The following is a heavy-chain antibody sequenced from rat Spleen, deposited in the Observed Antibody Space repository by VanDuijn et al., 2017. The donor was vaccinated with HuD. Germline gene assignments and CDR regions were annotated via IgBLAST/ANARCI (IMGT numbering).Heavy chain of an antibody. CDR2: ITNASGRT. CDR1: GFTFNNYW. Sequence: EVQLVESGGGLVQPGGSLKLSCVASGFTFNNYWMTWIRQAPGKGLEWVASITNASGRTYYPDSVKGRFSISRDIAKSTLYLQMNNLRSEDTATYYCARETGYNSYFDYWGQGVMVTVSS. CDR3: ARETGYNSYFDY. J-gene: IGHJ2*01. V-gene: IGHV5-31*01. D-gene: IGHD1-4*01.